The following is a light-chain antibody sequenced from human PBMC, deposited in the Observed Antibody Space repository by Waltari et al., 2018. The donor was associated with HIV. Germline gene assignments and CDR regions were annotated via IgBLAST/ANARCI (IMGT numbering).Light chain of an antibody. J-gene: IGKJ2*01. CDR1: QDITNY. CDR2: DAT. CDR3: QQYDNLPT. V-gene: IGKV1-33*01. Sequence: DIQMTQSPSSLSASVGDRVTITCQASQDITNYLSWFQQKPGKVPQLLIYDATTLETGVPSRFSGSFSGTDFTLTTSSLQPEDIATYYCQQYDNLPTFGQGTKLEIK.